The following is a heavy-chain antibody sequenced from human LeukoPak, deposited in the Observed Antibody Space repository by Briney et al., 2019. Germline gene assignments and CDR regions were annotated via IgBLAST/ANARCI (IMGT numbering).Heavy chain of an antibody. CDR2: IYYTGGT. CDR1: GGSFSGYY. J-gene: IGHJ3*02. Sequence: SETLSLTCAVYGGSFSGYYWAWIRQHPGNGLEWIGYIYYTGGTHYNPSLKSRLTISVDTSENHFSLKLSSVTAADTAIYFCARAPGAFDIWGQGTMVTVSS. CDR3: ARAPGAFDI. V-gene: IGHV4-31*11.